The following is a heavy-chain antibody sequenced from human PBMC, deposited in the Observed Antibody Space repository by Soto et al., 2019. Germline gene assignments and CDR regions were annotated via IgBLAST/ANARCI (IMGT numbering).Heavy chain of an antibody. CDR2: IYYSGST. J-gene: IGHJ5*02. CDR3: VKKVRGVIAFDP. D-gene: IGHD3-10*01. Sequence: SETLSLTCTVSGGSISSYYWSWIRQPPGKGLEWIGYIYYSGSTYYNPSLKSRVTISVDTSKNQFSLKLSSVTAADTAVYYCVKKVRGVIAFDPWGQGTLVTVSS. V-gene: IGHV4-59*12. CDR1: GGSISSYY.